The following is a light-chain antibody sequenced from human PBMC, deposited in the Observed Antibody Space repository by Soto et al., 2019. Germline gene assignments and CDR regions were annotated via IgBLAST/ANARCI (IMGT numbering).Light chain of an antibody. CDR3: TSYTSSITYV. CDR1: SSDVGGYNY. CDR2: EVS. Sequence: QSALTQPASVSGSPGQSSTISCTGTSSDVGGYNYVSWCQQHPGKAPKLMIYEVSNRPSGVSNRFSGSKSGNTASLTISGLQAEDEADYYCTSYTSSITYVFGTGTKLTV. J-gene: IGLJ1*01. V-gene: IGLV2-14*01.